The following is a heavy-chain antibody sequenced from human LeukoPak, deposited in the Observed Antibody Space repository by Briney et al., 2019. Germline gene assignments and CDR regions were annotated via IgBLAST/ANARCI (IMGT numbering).Heavy chain of an antibody. J-gene: IGHJ4*02. CDR1: GFTFSSYE. D-gene: IGHD3-16*02. V-gene: IGHV3-48*03. CDR3: ARVGFDYVWGSYRNGGYFDY. CDR2: ISSSGSTI. Sequence: GGSLRLSCAASGFTFSSYEMNWVRQAPGKGLEWVSYISSSGSTIYYADSVKGRFTISRDNAKNSLYLQMNSLRAEDTAVYYCARVGFDYVWGSYRNGGYFDYWGQGTLVTVSS.